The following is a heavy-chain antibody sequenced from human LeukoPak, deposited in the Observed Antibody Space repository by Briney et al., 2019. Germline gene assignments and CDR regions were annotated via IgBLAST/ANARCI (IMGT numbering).Heavy chain of an antibody. V-gene: IGHV4-61*02. D-gene: IGHD3-22*01. Sequence: PSETVSLTCTVSGGSISSGSYYWSWIRQPAGKGLEWIGRIYTSGSTNYNPSLKSRVTISVDTSKNQFSLKLSSVTAADTAVYYCARSQDSSGYYGAAFDIWGQGTMVTVSS. CDR2: IYTSGST. CDR3: ARSQDSSGYYGAAFDI. CDR1: GGSISSGSYY. J-gene: IGHJ3*02.